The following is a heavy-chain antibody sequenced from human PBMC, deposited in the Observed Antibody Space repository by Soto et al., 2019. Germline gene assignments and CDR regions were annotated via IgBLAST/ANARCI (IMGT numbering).Heavy chain of an antibody. CDR2: VNQDATAK. J-gene: IGHJ5*02. Sequence: PGGSLRLSCAASGFTFRNYWMSWVRQAPGKGLEWVANVNQDATAKYFVDSVRGRFSISRDNAKNSVYLQMNSLRAEDTAVYYCARGQQLVTGGGWSAKYNWFDPWGQGTLVTVSS. D-gene: IGHD6-13*01. CDR1: GFTFRNYW. V-gene: IGHV3-7*01. CDR3: ARGQQLVTGGGWSAKYNWFDP.